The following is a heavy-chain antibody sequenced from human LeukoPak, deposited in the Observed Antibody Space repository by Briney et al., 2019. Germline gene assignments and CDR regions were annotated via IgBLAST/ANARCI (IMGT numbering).Heavy chain of an antibody. CDR2: AFDSGST. V-gene: IGHV4-59*01. CDR3: ARLYQQSKWKYYYYYMDV. J-gene: IGHJ6*03. CDR1: GASFSTNY. D-gene: IGHD1-1*01. Sequence: SETLSLTCSVSGASFSTNYWSWIRQPPGRGLEWIGYAFDSGSTNYNPSLKSRVTISVDTSTKQFSLRLSSVTAADTAVYYCARLYQQSKWKYYYYYMDVWGKGTAVTVSS.